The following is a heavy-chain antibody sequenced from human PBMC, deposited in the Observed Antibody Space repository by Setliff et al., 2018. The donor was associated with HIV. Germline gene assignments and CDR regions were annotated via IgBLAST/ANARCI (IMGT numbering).Heavy chain of an antibody. CDR3: AHILQNPPSHFYYYFYMDV. CDR1: GFSLSTSGVC. V-gene: IGHV2-5*02. Sequence: SGPTLVNPTQTLTLTCTFSGFSLSTSGVCVGWIRQPPGKALEWLALIYWDDYKRYSPSLKSRLTITKDTSKNQVVLTMTNMDPVDTATYYCAHILQNPPSHFYYYFYMDVWGKGTTVTVSS. D-gene: IGHD3-3*02. J-gene: IGHJ6*03. CDR2: IYWDDYK.